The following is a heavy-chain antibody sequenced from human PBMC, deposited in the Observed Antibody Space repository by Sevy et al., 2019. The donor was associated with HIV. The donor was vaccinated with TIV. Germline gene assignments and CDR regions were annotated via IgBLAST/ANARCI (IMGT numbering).Heavy chain of an antibody. D-gene: IGHD3-22*01. Sequence: GESLKSSCQGSGYSFTSHWIGWVRHMPGKGLEWMGIIYPEDSETRYSPSFQGQVTFSADKSISTAYLQWSSLKASDTAMYYCATSRSGYFDSSGYYIYWGQGTLVTVSS. J-gene: IGHJ4*02. CDR3: ATSRSGYFDSSGYYIY. V-gene: IGHV5-51*01. CDR2: IYPEDSET. CDR1: GYSFTSHW.